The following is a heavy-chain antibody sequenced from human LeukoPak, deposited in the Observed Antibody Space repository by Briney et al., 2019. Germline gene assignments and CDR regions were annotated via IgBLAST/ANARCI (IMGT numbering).Heavy chain of an antibody. D-gene: IGHD5-18*01. J-gene: IGHJ6*03. V-gene: IGHV1-8*01. CDR1: GYTFTSYD. CDR2: MNPNSGNT. Sequence: ASVKVSCKASGYTFTSYDINWVRQATGQGLEWMGWMNPNSGNTGYAQKFQGRVTMTRNTYISTAYMELSSLRSEDTAVYYCARVDSYGYGGYYYYYMDVWGKGTTVTVSS. CDR3: ARVDSYGYGGYYYYYMDV.